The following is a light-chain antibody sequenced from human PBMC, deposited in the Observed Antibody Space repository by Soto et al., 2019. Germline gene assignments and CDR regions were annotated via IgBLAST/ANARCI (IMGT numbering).Light chain of an antibody. J-gene: IGKJ5*01. CDR3: MQGTHWKIT. V-gene: IGKV2-30*02. Sequence: DVVMTQSPLSLPVTLGQPASISCRSNQSLVHSDGIAYFSWFQQRPGRSPRRLIYKVSNRDSGVPAGFSGRGSGTDFALTISRVEAEDVCVYYCMQGTHWKITFGQGTRLEIK. CDR1: QSLVHSDGIAY. CDR2: KVS.